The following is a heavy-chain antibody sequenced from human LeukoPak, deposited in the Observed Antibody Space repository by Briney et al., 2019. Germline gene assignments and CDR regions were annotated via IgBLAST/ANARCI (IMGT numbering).Heavy chain of an antibody. CDR3: ARGGLEPRFDP. CDR2: IYSGGST. J-gene: IGHJ5*02. Sequence: PGGSLRLSCAASGFTVGSNYMSWVRQAPGKGLEWVSVIYSGGSTYYADSVKGRFTISRDNSKNTLYLQMNSLRAEDTAVYYCARGGLEPRFDPWGQGTLVTVPS. CDR1: GFTVGSNY. V-gene: IGHV3-66*02. D-gene: IGHD1-1*01.